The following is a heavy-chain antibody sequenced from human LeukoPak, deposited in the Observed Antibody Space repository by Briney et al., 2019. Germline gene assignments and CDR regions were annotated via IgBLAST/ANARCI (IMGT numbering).Heavy chain of an antibody. D-gene: IGHD2-2*02. CDR1: GYTFTSYY. CDR2: INPSGGST. V-gene: IGHV1-46*01. Sequence: GASVKVSCKASGYTFTSYYMHWVRQAPGQGLEWMGIINPSGGSTSYAQKFQGRVTMTRDTSTSTVYMELSSLRSEDTAVYYCARDSWEYCSSTSCYTVYWGQGTLVTVSS. CDR3: ARDSWEYCSSTSCYTVY. J-gene: IGHJ4*02.